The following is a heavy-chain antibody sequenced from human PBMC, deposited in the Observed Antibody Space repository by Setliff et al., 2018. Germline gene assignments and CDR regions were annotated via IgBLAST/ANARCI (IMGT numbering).Heavy chain of an antibody. V-gene: IGHV3-33*06. CDR3: AKDELEEQWLALIDY. CDR1: GFTFSSYG. D-gene: IGHD6-19*01. CDR2: IWYDGSNK. J-gene: IGHJ4*02. Sequence: GGSLRLSCAASGFTFSSYGMHWVRQAPGKGLEWVAVIWYDGSNKYYADSVKGRFTISRDNSKNTLYLQMNSLRAEDTAVYYCAKDELEEQWLALIDYWGQGTLVTVSS.